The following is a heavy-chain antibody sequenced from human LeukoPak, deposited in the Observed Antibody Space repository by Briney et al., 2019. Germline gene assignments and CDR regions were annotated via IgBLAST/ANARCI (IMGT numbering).Heavy chain of an antibody. CDR2: IHWNDDT. CDR1: GFSLSTSGVG. CDR3: AHRYFGSGSYGI. V-gene: IGHV2-5*01. Sequence: SGPTLVNPTQTLTLTCTFSGFSLSTSGVGVGWLRQPPGKALEWLALIHWNDDTHYSPSLKTRLTITMDTSKNQVLLTMTNMDPVDTATYYCAHRYFGSGSYGIWGQGTLVTVSS. J-gene: IGHJ4*02. D-gene: IGHD3-10*01.